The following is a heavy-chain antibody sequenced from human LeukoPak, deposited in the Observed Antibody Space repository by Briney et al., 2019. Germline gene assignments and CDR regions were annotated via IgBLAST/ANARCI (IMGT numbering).Heavy chain of an antibody. CDR3: ARGRRGLYFDY. V-gene: IGHV3-7*01. Sequence: PGGSLRLSCAASGFTFSSYWMSWVRQAPGKGLEWVANIKQDGSEKYYVDSVKGRFTISRDNAKNSLSLQVNSLRAEDTAVYYRARGRRGLYFDYWGQGTLVTVSS. D-gene: IGHD3-10*01. J-gene: IGHJ4*02. CDR1: GFTFSSYW. CDR2: IKQDGSEK.